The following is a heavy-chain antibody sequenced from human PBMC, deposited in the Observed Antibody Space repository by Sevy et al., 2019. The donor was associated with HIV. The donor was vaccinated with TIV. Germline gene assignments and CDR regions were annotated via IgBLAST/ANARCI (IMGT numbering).Heavy chain of an antibody. CDR2: TNTNTGNP. CDR1: GYTFTSYA. V-gene: IGHV7-4-1*02. J-gene: IGHJ5*02. D-gene: IGHD3-9*01. Sequence: ASVKVSCKASGYTFTSYAMNWVRQAPGQGLEWMGWTNTNTGNPTYAQGFTGRFVFSLDTSVSTAYLQISSLKAEDTAVYYCARENRYFDWSPTGPFDPWGQGTLVTVSS. CDR3: ARENRYFDWSPTGPFDP.